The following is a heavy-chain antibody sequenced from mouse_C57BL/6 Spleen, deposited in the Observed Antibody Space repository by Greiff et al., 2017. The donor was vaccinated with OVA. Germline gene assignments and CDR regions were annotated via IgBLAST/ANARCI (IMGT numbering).Heavy chain of an antibody. D-gene: IGHD2-12*01. J-gene: IGHJ2*01. V-gene: IGHV1-80*01. CDR1: GYAFSSYW. CDR3: ARRAVGSYSPYVDY. Sequence: QVHVKQSGAELVKPGASVKISCKASGYAFSSYWMNWVKQRPGKGLEWIGQIYPGDGDTNYNGKFKGKATLTADKSSSTAYMQLSSLTSEDSAVYFCARRAVGSYSPYVDYWGQGTTLTVSS. CDR2: IYPGDGDT.